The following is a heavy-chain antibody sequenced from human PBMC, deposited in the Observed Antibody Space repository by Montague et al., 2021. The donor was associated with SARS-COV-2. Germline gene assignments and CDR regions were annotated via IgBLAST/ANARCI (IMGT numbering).Heavy chain of an antibody. CDR2: VTTSGTT. CDR1: GGSITGFS. Sequence: SETLSLTCAVSGGSITGFSWSWVRQPAVKGLEWIGRVTTSGTTNYSPSRSSRVTMSVDTSKNQFSLNLNSVTAADTAIYYCARTPNHPLSLDSWGQGTLVTVSS. J-gene: IGHJ4*02. CDR3: ARTPNHPLSLDS. V-gene: IGHV4-4*07.